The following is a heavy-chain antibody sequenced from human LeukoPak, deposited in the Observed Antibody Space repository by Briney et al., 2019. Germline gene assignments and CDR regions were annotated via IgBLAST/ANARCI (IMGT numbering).Heavy chain of an antibody. V-gene: IGHV1-18*01. J-gene: IGHJ4*02. D-gene: IGHD3-10*01. Sequence: APVKVSCKASGYTFTSYGISWVRQAPGQGLEWMGWISVYNGNTNYAQNLQGRVTMTTDTSTSTAYMDLRSLTSDDTAVYYCARGVAGEPYYFDYWGQGTLVTVSS. CDR3: ARGVAGEPYYFDY. CDR1: GYTFTSYG. CDR2: ISVYNGNT.